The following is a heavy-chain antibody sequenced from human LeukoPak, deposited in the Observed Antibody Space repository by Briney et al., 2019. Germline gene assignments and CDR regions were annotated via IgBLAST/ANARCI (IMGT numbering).Heavy chain of an antibody. D-gene: IGHD4-17*01. J-gene: IGHJ4*02. V-gene: IGHV3-21*01. Sequence: GGSLRLSCAASGFTLSNYSMNWVRQAPGKGLEWVAFISSSSSYIFYADSLKGRFTISRGNAKNSLYLQMNSLRADDTAVYYCARDLAYGDDGLWGQGTLVTVSS. CDR3: ARDLAYGDDGL. CDR2: ISSSSSYI. CDR1: GFTLSNYS.